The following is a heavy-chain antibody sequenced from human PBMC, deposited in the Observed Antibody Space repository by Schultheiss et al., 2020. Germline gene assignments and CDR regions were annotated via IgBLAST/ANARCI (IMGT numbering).Heavy chain of an antibody. CDR1: GYTLTELS. D-gene: IGHD2-2*01. Sequence: ASVKVSCKVSGYTLTELSMHWVRQAPGKELEWMGGFDPEDGETIYAQKFQGRVTMTRNTSISTAYMELSSLRSEDTAVYYCARGWIYCSSTSLQCPHYYGMDVWGQGTTVNVYS. CDR3: ARGWIYCSSTSLQCPHYYGMDV. J-gene: IGHJ6*02. CDR2: FDPEDGET. V-gene: IGHV1-24*01.